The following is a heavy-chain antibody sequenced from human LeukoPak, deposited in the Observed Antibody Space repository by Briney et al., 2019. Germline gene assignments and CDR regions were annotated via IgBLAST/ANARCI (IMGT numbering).Heavy chain of an antibody. J-gene: IGHJ5*02. D-gene: IGHD5-12*01. CDR3: ARFGGYDSPNRFDP. V-gene: IGHV4-61*02. CDR1: GGSISSGSYY. Sequence: SETLSLTCTVSGGSISSGSYYWSWIRQPAGKGLEWIGRIYTSGSTNYNPSLKSRVTISVDTSKNQFSLKLRSVTAADTVVYYCARFGGYDSPNRFDPWGQGTLVSVSS. CDR2: IYTSGST.